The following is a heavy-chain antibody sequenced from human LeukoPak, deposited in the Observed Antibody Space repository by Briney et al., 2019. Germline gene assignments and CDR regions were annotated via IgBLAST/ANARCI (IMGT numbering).Heavy chain of an antibody. CDR2: ISGSGTTI. CDR1: GFTFDDYA. V-gene: IGHV3-23*01. Sequence: GRSLRLSCAASGFTFDDYAMHWVRQAPGKGLEWVSGISGSGTTIYYADSVKGRFTISRDNSKSTLYLQINSLRAEDTAVYYCAKDSGGTYFYYYYYMDVWGKGTTVTVSS. D-gene: IGHD1-26*01. CDR3: AKDSGGTYFYYYYYMDV. J-gene: IGHJ6*03.